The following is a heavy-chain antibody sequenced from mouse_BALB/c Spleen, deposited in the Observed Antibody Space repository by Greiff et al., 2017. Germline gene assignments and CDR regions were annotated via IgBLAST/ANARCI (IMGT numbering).Heavy chain of an antibody. J-gene: IGHJ2*01. CDR2: ISSGGSYT. CDR1: GFTFSSYA. V-gene: IGHV5-9-3*01. CDR3: AREDDGYYGY. D-gene: IGHD2-3*01. Sequence: EVNVVESGGGLVKPGGSLKLSCAASGFTFSSYAMSWVRQTPEKRLEWVATISSGGSYTYYPDSVKGRFTISRDNAKNTLYLQMSSLRSEDTAMYYCAREDDGYYGYWGQGTTLTVSS.